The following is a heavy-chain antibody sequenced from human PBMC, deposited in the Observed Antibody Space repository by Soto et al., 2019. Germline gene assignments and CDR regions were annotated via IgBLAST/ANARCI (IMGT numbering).Heavy chain of an antibody. D-gene: IGHD4-17*01. J-gene: IGHJ4*02. V-gene: IGHV3-64*02. CDR2: ISGNGAST. Sequence: GRSLRLSCSASGFSFSNYAMHWVRQAPGKGLEYVSAISGNGASTYYADSVKGRFTIFRDNSKNTLYLQMGSLSAEDRAVYYCARGPSTVATWLDYWGQGTLVTSPQ. CDR3: ARGPSTVATWLDY. CDR1: GFSFSNYA.